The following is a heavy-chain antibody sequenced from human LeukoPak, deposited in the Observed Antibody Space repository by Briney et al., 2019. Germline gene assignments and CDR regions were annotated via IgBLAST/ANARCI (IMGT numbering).Heavy chain of an antibody. CDR3: ARHIAIAGLRGFDY. Sequence: SGTLSLTCAVSGGSISSNWWSWVRQPPGKGLEWIGEIYHSGTTNSNPSLKSRVTISVDKTKNQFSLSLTSVTAADTAVYYCARHIAIAGLRGFDYWGQGTLVTVSS. V-gene: IGHV4-4*02. D-gene: IGHD6-13*01. CDR1: GGSISSNW. CDR2: IYHSGTT. J-gene: IGHJ4*02.